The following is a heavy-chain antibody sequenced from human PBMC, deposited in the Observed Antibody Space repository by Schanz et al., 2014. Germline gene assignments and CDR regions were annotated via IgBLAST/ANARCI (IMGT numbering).Heavy chain of an antibody. J-gene: IGHJ4*02. CDR1: GGTFSTYT. D-gene: IGHD6-13*01. V-gene: IGHV1-69*02. Sequence: QVQLVQSGAEVKKPGSSVKVSCTASGGTFSTYTISWVRQAPGQGLEWMGRIIPILGSANYAQKFQGRVTITADKSTFTAYMDVSSLRSEDTAVYYCASSGAGYSSSWDFDYWGQGTLVTVSS. CDR3: ASSGAGYSSSWDFDY. CDR2: IIPILGSA.